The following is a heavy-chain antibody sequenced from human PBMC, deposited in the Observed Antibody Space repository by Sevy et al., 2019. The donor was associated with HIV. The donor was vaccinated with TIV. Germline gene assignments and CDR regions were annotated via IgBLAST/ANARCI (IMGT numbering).Heavy chain of an antibody. D-gene: IGHD2-2*02. V-gene: IGHV4-59*01. Sequence: SETLSLTCTVSGGSISSYYWSWIRQPPGKGLEWIGYIYYSGSTNYNPSLKSRVTISVDTSKNQFSLKLSSVTAADTAVYYCARERRDGYCSSTSCYNVDNWFDPWGQRTLVTVSS. CDR2: IYYSGST. CDR1: GGSISSYY. J-gene: IGHJ5*02. CDR3: ARERRDGYCSSTSCYNVDNWFDP.